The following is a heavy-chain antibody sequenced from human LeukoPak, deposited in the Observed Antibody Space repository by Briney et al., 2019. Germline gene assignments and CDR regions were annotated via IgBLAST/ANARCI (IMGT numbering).Heavy chain of an antibody. Sequence: ASVKVSCKVSGYTLTELSMHWVRQAPGQGLEWMGWINPNSGDTNYAQKFQGRVTMTRDTSISTAYMELSRLRSDDTAVYYCARGLLGLTNWFDPWGQGTLVTVSS. CDR1: GYTLTELS. J-gene: IGHJ5*02. V-gene: IGHV1-2*02. CDR3: ARGLLGLTNWFDP. CDR2: INPNSGDT.